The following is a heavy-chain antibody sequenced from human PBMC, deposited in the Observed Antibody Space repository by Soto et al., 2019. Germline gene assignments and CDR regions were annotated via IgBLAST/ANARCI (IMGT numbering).Heavy chain of an antibody. D-gene: IGHD3-10*01. CDR3: AKVCAGASVFHYGSGLGAFYI. V-gene: IGHV3-30*18. CDR1: GFTFSSYG. CDR2: ISYDGSNK. Sequence: QVQLVESGGGVVQPGRSLRLSCAASGFTFSSYGMHWVRQAPGKGLEWVAVISYDGSNKYYADSVKGRFTISRANSKNTLYLQMNSLRAENTAVYYCAKVCAGASVFHYGSGLGAFYIWGQGTMVTVSS. J-gene: IGHJ3*02.